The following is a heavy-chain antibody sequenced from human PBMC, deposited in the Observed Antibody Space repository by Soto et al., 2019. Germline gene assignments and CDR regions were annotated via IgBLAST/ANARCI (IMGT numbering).Heavy chain of an antibody. CDR2: INAGNGNT. J-gene: IGHJ4*02. CDR3: ARSSGWYYVDY. D-gene: IGHD3-22*01. V-gene: IGHV1-3*01. CDR1: GYTFTSYG. Sequence: ASVKVSCKASGYTFTSYGIHWVRHAPGQRLEWMGWINAGNGNTKYSQKFQGRVAITRDTSASTAYMELSSLRSEDTAVYYCARSSGWYYVDYWGQGTRVTVSS.